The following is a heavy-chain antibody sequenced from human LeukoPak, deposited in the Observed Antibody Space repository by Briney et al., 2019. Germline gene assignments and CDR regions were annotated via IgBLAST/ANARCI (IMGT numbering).Heavy chain of an antibody. CDR1: GYSFTSYW. CDR3: ARQRRSNYYYYYMDV. Sequence: GESLKISCKGSGYSFTSYWIGWVRQMPGKGLEWMGIIYPGDSDTRYSPSFQGQVTISADKSISTAYLQWSSLKASDTAMYYCARQRRSNYYYYYMDVWGKGTTVTVSS. J-gene: IGHJ6*03. V-gene: IGHV5-51*01. D-gene: IGHD3-3*01. CDR2: IYPGDSDT.